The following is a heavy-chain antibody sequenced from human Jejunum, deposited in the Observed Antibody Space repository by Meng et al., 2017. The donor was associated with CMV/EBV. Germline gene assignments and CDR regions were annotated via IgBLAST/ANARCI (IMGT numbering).Heavy chain of an antibody. CDR3: ARTPLYCSSASCYTFDY. CDR2: ISGDGSVT. V-gene: IGHV3-74*01. Sequence: FSRTLIPWVRQPPGKGLVWVSRISGDGSVTNYADSVKGRFIISRDNARTPLYLQMSGLRAEDTAVYYCARTPLYCSSASCYTFDYWGQGTLVTVSS. CDR1: FSRTL. D-gene: IGHD2-2*01. J-gene: IGHJ4*02.